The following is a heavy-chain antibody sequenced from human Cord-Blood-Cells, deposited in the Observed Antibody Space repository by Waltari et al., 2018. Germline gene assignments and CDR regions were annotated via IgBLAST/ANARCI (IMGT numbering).Heavy chain of an antibody. Sequence: QLQLQESGPGLVKPSETLSLTCTVSGGSISSRSSYWGWIRQPPGKGLEWIGSIDYSGSTYYNPSLKSRVTISVDTSKNQFSLKLSSVTAADTAVYYCARGYCSGGSCYFNWFDPWGQGTLVTVSS. CDR2: IDYSGST. D-gene: IGHD2-15*01. CDR1: GGSISSRSSY. CDR3: ARGYCSGGSCYFNWFDP. V-gene: IGHV4-39*01. J-gene: IGHJ5*02.